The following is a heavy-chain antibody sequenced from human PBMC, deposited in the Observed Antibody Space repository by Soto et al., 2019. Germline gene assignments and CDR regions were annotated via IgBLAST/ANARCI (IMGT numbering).Heavy chain of an antibody. Sequence: SGTLSLTCAVYGGSFSGYYWSWIRQPPGKGLEWIGEINHSGSTNYNPSLKSRVTISVDTSKNQFSLKLSSVTAADTAVYYCAGGDDFWSGNWFDPWGQGTLVTVSS. CDR3: AGGDDFWSGNWFDP. D-gene: IGHD3-3*01. CDR2: INHSGST. V-gene: IGHV4-34*01. CDR1: GGSFSGYY. J-gene: IGHJ5*02.